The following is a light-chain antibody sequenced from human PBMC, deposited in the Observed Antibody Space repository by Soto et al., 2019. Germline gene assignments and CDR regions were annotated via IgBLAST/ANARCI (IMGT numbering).Light chain of an antibody. CDR1: GSDIGAYNF. V-gene: IGLV2-8*01. J-gene: IGLJ3*02. CDR2: GVT. CDR3: YSYAGRNIWV. Sequence: HSALAQPPSASGSPGQSVTISCTGSGSDIGAYNFVSGYQQHPGKAPKLMIFGVTERPSGVPDRFSGSKSGNTASLTVSGLQADDEAVYYCYSYAGRNIWVFGGGTKLTVL.